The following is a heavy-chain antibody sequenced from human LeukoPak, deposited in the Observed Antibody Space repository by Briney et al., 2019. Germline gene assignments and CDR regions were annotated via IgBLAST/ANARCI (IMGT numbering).Heavy chain of an antibody. Sequence: GGSLRLSCAASGFTFSSYGMHWVRQAPGKGLEWVAFIRYDGSNKYYADSVKGRFTISRDNSKNTLYLQMNSLRAEDTAVYYCARVSGSSLTHYFDYWGRGTLVTVSS. J-gene: IGHJ4*02. V-gene: IGHV3-30*02. D-gene: IGHD1-26*01. CDR1: GFTFSSYG. CDR3: ARVSGSSLTHYFDY. CDR2: IRYDGSNK.